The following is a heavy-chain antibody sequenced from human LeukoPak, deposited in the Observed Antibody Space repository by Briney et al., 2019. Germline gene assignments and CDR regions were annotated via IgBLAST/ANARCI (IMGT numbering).Heavy chain of an antibody. Sequence: SETLSLTCTVSGGSISSGTYYWSWIRQPAGKGLEWIGRIYTSGSTNYNPSLKSRVTISVDTSKNQFSLKLSSVTAADTAVYYCASGPTMVEVDPWGQGTLVTVSS. CDR3: ASGPTMVEVDP. D-gene: IGHD4/OR15-4a*01. V-gene: IGHV4-61*02. J-gene: IGHJ5*02. CDR2: IYTSGST. CDR1: GGSISSGTYY.